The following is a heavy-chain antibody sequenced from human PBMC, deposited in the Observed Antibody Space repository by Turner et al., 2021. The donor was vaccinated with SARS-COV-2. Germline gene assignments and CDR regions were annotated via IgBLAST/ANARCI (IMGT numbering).Heavy chain of an antibody. J-gene: IGHJ2*01. CDR2: IYYSGST. CDR3: ATPSVSYDSSGYFHFDL. CDR1: GGSISSSSYS. Sequence: QLQLQESGPGLVKPSETLSLTCTVSGGSISSSSYSWGWIRQPPGKGLEWIGRIYYSGSTYYNPSLKSRVTIAVDTSKNQFSLKLSSVTAADTAVYYCATPSVSYDSSGYFHFDLWGRGTLVTVSS. V-gene: IGHV4-39*01. D-gene: IGHD3-22*01.